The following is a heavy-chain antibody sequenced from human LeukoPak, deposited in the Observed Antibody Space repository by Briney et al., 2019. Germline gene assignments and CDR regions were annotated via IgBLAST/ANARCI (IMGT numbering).Heavy chain of an antibody. J-gene: IGHJ6*03. CDR1: GGSIRNYY. CDR2: ISTSGSA. D-gene: IGHD6-6*01. V-gene: IGHV4-4*07. Sequence: SETLSLTCTVSGGSIRNYYWSWIRQPAGKGLEWIWRISTSGSANYNPSLKSRVTMSVDTSKNHFTLRLISVTAADTAVYYCARVSSAARPPFTFYYMDVWGKGTTVTVSS. CDR3: ARVSSAARPPFTFYYMDV.